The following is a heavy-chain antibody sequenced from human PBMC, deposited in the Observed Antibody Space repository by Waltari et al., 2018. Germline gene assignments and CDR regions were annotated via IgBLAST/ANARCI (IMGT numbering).Heavy chain of an antibody. Sequence: QLQLQESGPGLLKPSETLSLTCRVSGGSIRGPNSYWGWIRQPPRQGLEWIGRMYYTGSAYYNPSLKSRVTMSVDTSKNHFSLTLSSVTAADTAVYYGATPTGPTYSSSWFFDSWGQGTLVTVSS. V-gene: IGHV4-39*02. J-gene: IGHJ4*02. CDR2: MYYTGSA. D-gene: IGHD6-13*01. CDR1: GGSIRGPNSY. CDR3: ATPTGPTYSSSWFFDS.